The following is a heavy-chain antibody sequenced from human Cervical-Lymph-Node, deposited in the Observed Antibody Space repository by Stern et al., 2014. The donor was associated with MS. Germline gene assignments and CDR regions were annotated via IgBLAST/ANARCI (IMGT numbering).Heavy chain of an antibody. D-gene: IGHD2-15*01. CDR2: LYCDDDK. CDR1: GFSVTTAGVG. V-gene: IGHV2-5*02. Sequence: QVTLKESGPTLVKPPQPVTLTCTLSGFSVTTAGVGVGWIRQPPGQALEWLALLYCDDDKLYSPSLKNRLTITKDTSKNQVVLTMTNVDPMDTATYYCAHSRVKYCRGGTCYSSLFDYWGQGTLVTVSS. CDR3: AHSRVKYCRGGTCYSSLFDY. J-gene: IGHJ4*02.